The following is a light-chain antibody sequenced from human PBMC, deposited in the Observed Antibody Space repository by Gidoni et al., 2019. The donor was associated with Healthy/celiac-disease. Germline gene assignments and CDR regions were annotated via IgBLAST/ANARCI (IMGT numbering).Light chain of an antibody. CDR1: QSVSSY. CDR3: QQRSNWPPTT. V-gene: IGKV3-11*01. J-gene: IGKJ4*01. Sequence: EIVLTQSPATLSLSPGERATLSCRASQSVSSYLAWYQQKPGQAPRLLIYDASNRATGIPARFSVSGSGTDFTLTISSLEPEDFAVYYCQQRSNWPPTTFGGGTKVEIK. CDR2: DAS.